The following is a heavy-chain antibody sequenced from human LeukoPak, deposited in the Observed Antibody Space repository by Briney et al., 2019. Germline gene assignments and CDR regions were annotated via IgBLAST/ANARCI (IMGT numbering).Heavy chain of an antibody. CDR3: ARELYTNVVRYFDWSPMNDYYYGMDV. V-gene: IGHV3-30*04. CDR2: ISYDGSNK. Sequence: PGRSLRLSCAASGFTFSSYAMHWGRQAPGKGLERVAVISYDGSNKYYADSVKGRFTISRDNSKNTLYLQMNSLRAEDTAVYYCARELYTNVVRYFDWSPMNDYYYGMDVWGQGTTVTVSS. D-gene: IGHD3-9*01. J-gene: IGHJ6*02. CDR1: GFTFSSYA.